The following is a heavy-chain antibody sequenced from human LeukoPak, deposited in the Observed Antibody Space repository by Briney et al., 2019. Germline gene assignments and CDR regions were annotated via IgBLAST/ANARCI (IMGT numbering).Heavy chain of an antibody. D-gene: IGHD5-18*01. CDR1: GGSISSSSYY. Sequence: SETLSLTCTVSGGSISSSSYYWGWIRQPPGKGLEWIGSIYYSGSTYYNPSLKSRVTISVDTSKNQFSLKLSSVTAADTAVYYCARDPSLGYSYGQFDYWGQGTLVTVSS. CDR2: IYYSGST. J-gene: IGHJ4*02. V-gene: IGHV4-39*07. CDR3: ARDPSLGYSYGQFDY.